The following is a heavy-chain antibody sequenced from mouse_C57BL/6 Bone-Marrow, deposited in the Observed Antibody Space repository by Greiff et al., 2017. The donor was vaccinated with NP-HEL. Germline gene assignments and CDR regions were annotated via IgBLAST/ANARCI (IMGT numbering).Heavy chain of an antibody. J-gene: IGHJ1*03. V-gene: IGHV1-61*01. CDR1: GYTFTSYW. CDR2: IYPSDSET. Sequence: QVQLQQPGAELVRPGSSVKLSCKASGYTFTSYWMDWVKQRPGQGLEWIGNIYPSDSETHYNQKFKDKATLTVDKSSSTAYMQLSSLTSEDSAVYYSAYSNYGYFDVWGTGTTVTVSS. CDR3: AYSNYGYFDV. D-gene: IGHD2-5*01.